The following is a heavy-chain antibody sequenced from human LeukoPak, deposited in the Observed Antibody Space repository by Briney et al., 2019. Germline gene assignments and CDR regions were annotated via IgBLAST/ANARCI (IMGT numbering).Heavy chain of an antibody. CDR2: IIPIFGTA. V-gene: IGHV1-69*05. CDR3: ARGPRLRYGYFDY. Sequence: EASVKVSCKASGGTFSSYAISWVRQAPGQGLEWMGGIIPIFGTANYAQKFQGRVTITTDESTSTAYMELSSLRSEDTAVYYCARGPRLRYGYFDYWGQGTLVTVSS. CDR1: GGTFSSYA. J-gene: IGHJ4*02. D-gene: IGHD3-9*01.